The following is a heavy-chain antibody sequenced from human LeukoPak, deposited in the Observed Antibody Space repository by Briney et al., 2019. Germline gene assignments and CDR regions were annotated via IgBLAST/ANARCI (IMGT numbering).Heavy chain of an antibody. J-gene: IGHJ3*02. Sequence: GASVKVSCEASGYTFTNYAIGWVRQAPGQGLEWMGWISGYNGNTNYAQKLQGRVIMTTDTSTSTAYMELRSLRSDDTAVYYCARVSGSGRYDAFYIWGQGTMVTVSS. V-gene: IGHV1-18*01. CDR2: ISGYNGNT. CDR1: GYTFTNYA. D-gene: IGHD3-10*01. CDR3: ARVSGSGRYDAFYI.